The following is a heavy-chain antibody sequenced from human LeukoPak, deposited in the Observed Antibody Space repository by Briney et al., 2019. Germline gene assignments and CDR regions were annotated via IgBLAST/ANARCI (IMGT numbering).Heavy chain of an antibody. CDR3: ARSDYPLNSFDP. D-gene: IGHD4-17*01. CDR2: MNPNSGNT. J-gene: IGHJ5*02. Sequence: ASVKVSCKASGYTFTSYDINWVRQATGQGLEWMGWMNPNSGNTGYAQKFQGRVTMTRNTSISTAYMELSSLRSEDTAVYYCARSDYPLNSFDPWGQGTLVTVSS. V-gene: IGHV1-8*01. CDR1: GYTFTSYD.